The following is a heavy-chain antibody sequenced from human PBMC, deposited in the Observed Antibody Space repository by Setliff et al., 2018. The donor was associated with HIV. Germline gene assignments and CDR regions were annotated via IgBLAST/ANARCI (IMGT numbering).Heavy chain of an antibody. D-gene: IGHD3-3*01. CDR2: ISPYNGNT. Sequence: ASVKVSCKAAGYSFHSYGLSWVRLAPGQGLEWMGWISPYNGNTNYAQRSQGRLTMTTDTSTITAYMELRSLRSDDTAVYYCARVRERIGVTGTDDAFDIWGQGTMVTVSS. J-gene: IGHJ3*02. CDR3: ARVRERIGVTGTDDAFDI. V-gene: IGHV1-18*01. CDR1: GYSFHSYG.